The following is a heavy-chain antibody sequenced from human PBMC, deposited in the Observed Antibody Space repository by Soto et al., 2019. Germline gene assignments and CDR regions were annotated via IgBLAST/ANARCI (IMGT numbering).Heavy chain of an antibody. D-gene: IGHD6-19*01. CDR2: INPNSGGT. CDR1: GYTFTGYY. CDR3: ARSSQIAVAGTVYFDY. Sequence: ASVKVSCKASGYTFTGYYMHWVRQAPGQGPEWMGWINPNSGGTNYAQKFQGWVTMTRDTSISTAYMELSRLRSDDTAVYYCARSSQIAVAGTVYFDYWGQGTLVTVSS. V-gene: IGHV1-2*04. J-gene: IGHJ4*02.